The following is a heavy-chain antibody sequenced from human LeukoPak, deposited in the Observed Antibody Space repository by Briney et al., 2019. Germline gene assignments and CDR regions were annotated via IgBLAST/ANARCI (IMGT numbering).Heavy chain of an antibody. D-gene: IGHD3-10*01. CDR1: GFTFSSYW. CDR3: ARDERTMGVVDY. V-gene: IGHV3-74*01. CDR2: INNDGSST. J-gene: IGHJ4*02. Sequence: GGSLRLSCAASGFTFSSYWMHWVRQAPGKGLVWVSRINNDGSSTSYADSVKGRFTISRDNAKNTLYLQMNSLRAEDTAVYYCARDERTMGVVDYWGQGILVTVSS.